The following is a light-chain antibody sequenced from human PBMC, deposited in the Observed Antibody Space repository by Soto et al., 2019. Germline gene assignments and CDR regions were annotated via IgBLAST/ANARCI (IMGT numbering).Light chain of an antibody. J-gene: IGLJ2*01. Sequence: QSALTQPRSVSGSPGQSVTISCTGTSSDVGTYNYVSWYQQHPGKAPKLMIYDVSQRPSGVPDRFSGSKSGNTASLTISGLQAGDESDYYCCSYVGSYTSVFGGGTKLTVL. CDR3: CSYVGSYTSV. CDR2: DVS. V-gene: IGLV2-11*01. CDR1: SSDVGTYNY.